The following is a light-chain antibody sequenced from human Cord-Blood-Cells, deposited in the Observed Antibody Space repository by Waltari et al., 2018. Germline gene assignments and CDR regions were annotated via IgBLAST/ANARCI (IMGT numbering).Light chain of an antibody. J-gene: IGKJ1*01. CDR3: QQYGSSPT. CDR1: QSVSSSY. V-gene: IGKV3-20*01. CDR2: GAS. Sequence: ELVLKQYPGIPPLSPGERDTISCRASQSVSSSYLARYQQKPGQAPRLLIYGASSRATGIPDRFSGSGSGTDFTLTISRLEPEDCAVYYCQQYGSSPTFGQGTKVEIK.